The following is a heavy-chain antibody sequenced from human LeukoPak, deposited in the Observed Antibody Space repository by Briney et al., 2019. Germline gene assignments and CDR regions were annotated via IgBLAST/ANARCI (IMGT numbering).Heavy chain of an antibody. D-gene: IGHD3-3*01. Sequence: PGGSLRLSCAASGFTFSSYWMSWVRQAPGKGLEWVANIKQDGSETHYVDSVKGRFTISRDNAKKSLYLQMNSLRVEDTAVYYCARDFIPQFTIFGVATAIYYYYMDVWGKGTTVTVSS. CDR2: IKQDGSET. CDR1: GFTFSSYW. J-gene: IGHJ6*03. V-gene: IGHV3-7*01. CDR3: ARDFIPQFTIFGVATAIYYYYMDV.